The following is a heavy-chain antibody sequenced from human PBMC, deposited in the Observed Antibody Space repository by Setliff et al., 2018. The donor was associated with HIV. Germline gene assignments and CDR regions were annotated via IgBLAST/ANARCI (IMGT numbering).Heavy chain of an antibody. CDR1: GFTFSSYW. Sequence: GGSLRLSCAASGFTFSSYWMHWVRQAPGKGLVWVSRINSDGSSTSYADSVKGRFTISRDNAKNTLYLQMNSLRAEDTAFYYCARDDDIGRFDYWGQGTLVTVSS. J-gene: IGHJ4*02. D-gene: IGHD5-12*01. V-gene: IGHV3-74*01. CDR2: INSDGSST. CDR3: ARDDDIGRFDY.